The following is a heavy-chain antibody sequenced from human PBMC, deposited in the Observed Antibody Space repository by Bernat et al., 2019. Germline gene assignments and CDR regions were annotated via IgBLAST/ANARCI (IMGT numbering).Heavy chain of an antibody. V-gene: IGHV4-34*01. Sequence: QVQLHQWGAGLFKPSETLSLTCAVHGGSFSGYYWSWIRQPPGKGLEWIGEINHSGSTNYNPSLKSRVTISVDTSKNQLSRKLGSVTAADSDVYYCARGGRRAAAGTLGYWGQGTLVTVSS. CDR2: INHSGST. CDR3: ARGGRRAAAGTLGY. D-gene: IGHD6-13*01. CDR1: GGSFSGYY. J-gene: IGHJ4*02.